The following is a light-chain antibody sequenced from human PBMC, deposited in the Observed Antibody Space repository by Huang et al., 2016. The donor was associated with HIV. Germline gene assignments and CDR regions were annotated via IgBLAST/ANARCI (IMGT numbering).Light chain of an antibody. CDR1: QSLLHSNGYNY. CDR3: MQALQTPVT. Sequence: DIVMTQSPLSLPVTPGEPASISCRSSQSLLHSNGYNYLDWYLQKPGQSPQLLIYLGSKRDAGVPDRLSGSGAGTDFTLKISRVEAEDVGVYYSMQALQTPVTFGPGTKVDIK. J-gene: IGKJ3*01. V-gene: IGKV2-28*01. CDR2: LGS.